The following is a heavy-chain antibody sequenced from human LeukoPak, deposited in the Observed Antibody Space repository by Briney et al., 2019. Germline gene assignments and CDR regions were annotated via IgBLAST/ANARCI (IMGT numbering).Heavy chain of an antibody. V-gene: IGHV1-69*04. Sequence: SVKVSCKASGGTFSSYAISWVRQAPGQGLEWMGRIIPILGIANYAQKFQGRVTITADKSTSTAYMELSSLRSEDTAVYYCARGGLRWSNESVYYDDGMDVWGQGATVTVSS. CDR3: ARGGLRWSNESVYYDDGMDV. CDR2: IIPILGIA. D-gene: IGHD4-23*01. J-gene: IGHJ6*02. CDR1: GGTFSSYA.